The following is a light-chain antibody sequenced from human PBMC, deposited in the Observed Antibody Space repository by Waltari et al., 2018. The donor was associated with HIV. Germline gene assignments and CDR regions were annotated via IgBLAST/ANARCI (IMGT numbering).Light chain of an antibody. CDR3: QSYDISLSVI. CDR2: PTH. J-gene: IGLJ2*01. Sequence: QSVLTQPPSVSGAPGQRVTISCTGSSSNIGAGYGVHWYQRLPGPTPNLPIYPTHIRASGVPDRFAGSRSGTSASLAITGLQADDEGDYYCQSYDISLSVIFGGGTKLTVL. CDR1: SSNIGAGYG. V-gene: IGLV1-40*01.